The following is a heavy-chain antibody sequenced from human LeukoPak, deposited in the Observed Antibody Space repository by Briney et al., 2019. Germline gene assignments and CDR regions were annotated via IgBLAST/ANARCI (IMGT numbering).Heavy chain of an antibody. D-gene: IGHD3-22*01. CDR2: ISWNSGSI. J-gene: IGHJ4*02. Sequence: GGSLRLSCAASGFTFDDYAMHWVRHAPGKGLEWVSGISWNSGSINYADSVKGRFTISRDNAKNSLYLQMNSLRPEDTALYYCAKDKDAYYDSLHYWGQGTLVTVSS. CDR3: AKDKDAYYDSLHY. CDR1: GFTFDDYA. V-gene: IGHV3-9*01.